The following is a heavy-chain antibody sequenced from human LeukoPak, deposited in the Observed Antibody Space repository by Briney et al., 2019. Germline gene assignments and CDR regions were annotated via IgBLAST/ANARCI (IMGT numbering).Heavy chain of an antibody. D-gene: IGHD1-1*01. V-gene: IGHV1-69*04. CDR1: GGTFSSYA. CDR2: IIPILGIA. CDR3: AYNDWFDP. Sequence: SVMVPCKASGGTFSSYAISWVRQAPGQGLEWMGRIIPILGIANYAQKFQGRVTITADKSTSTAYMELSSLRSEDTAVYYCAYNDWFDPWGQGTLVTVSS. J-gene: IGHJ5*02.